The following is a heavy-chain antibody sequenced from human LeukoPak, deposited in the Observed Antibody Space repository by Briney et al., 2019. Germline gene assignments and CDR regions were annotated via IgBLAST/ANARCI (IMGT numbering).Heavy chain of an antibody. V-gene: IGHV4-34*01. Sequence: SETLSLTCAVYGGSFSGYYWSWIRQPPGKGLEWIGEINHSGSTNYNPSLKSRVTISVDTSKNQFSLKLSSVTAADTAVYYCVRSKWLRYYYYYMDVWGKGTTITVSS. D-gene: IGHD5-12*01. J-gene: IGHJ6*03. CDR3: VRSKWLRYYYYYMDV. CDR2: INHSGST. CDR1: GGSFSGYY.